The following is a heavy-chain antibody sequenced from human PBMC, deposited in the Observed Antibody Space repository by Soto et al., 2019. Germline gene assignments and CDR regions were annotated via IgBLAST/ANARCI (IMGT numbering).Heavy chain of an antibody. Sequence: QVQLVESGGGLVKPGGSLRLSCAASAFTFSDYYMTWIRQAPGKGLEWVEYISGSSGTISYGDSVKGRFTISRDNAKSSLSLQMNSLRAEDTAVYYCARPVYTSKTEFEYWGQGTLVTVSS. CDR2: ISGSSGTI. CDR3: ARPVYTSKTEFEY. D-gene: IGHD2-2*01. V-gene: IGHV3-11*01. J-gene: IGHJ4*02. CDR1: AFTFSDYY.